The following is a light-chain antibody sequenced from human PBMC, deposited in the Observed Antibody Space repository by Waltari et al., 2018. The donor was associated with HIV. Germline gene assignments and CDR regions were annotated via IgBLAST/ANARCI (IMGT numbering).Light chain of an antibody. V-gene: IGKV2D-29*01. CDR1: QSLLHTDGKTY. CDR3: RQSIQFPRT. J-gene: IGKJ4*02. CDR2: EVC. Sequence: DIVMTQTPLSVSVTPGQPASISCKSSQSLLHTDGKTYLYWDMQKPGQRPQVLIYEVCNRFSGVPERCGGSGSGTDVTLKISRVEAEDGGVYDCRQSIQFPRTFGGGTKVDIK.